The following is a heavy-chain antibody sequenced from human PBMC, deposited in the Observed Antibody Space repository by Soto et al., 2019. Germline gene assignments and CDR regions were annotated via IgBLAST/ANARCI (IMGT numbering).Heavy chain of an antibody. D-gene: IGHD2-15*01. CDR1: GGLFSSFA. CDR3: ARGGGPYVWFNEF. CDR2: IIPVFNTA. Sequence: QEQLVQSGAEVKKPGSSVKVSCKDSGGLFSSFAISWVRQAPGEGLEWLGGIIPVFNTAYYPQKFQGRVTITADESTNTAYMELNTLRSEDTAIYYCARGGGPYVWFNEFWGQGSLVTVSS. V-gene: IGHV1-69*01. J-gene: IGHJ4*02.